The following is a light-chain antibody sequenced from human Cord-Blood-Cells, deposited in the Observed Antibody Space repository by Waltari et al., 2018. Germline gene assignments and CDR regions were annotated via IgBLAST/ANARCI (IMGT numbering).Light chain of an antibody. Sequence: QSALTQPPSASGSPGQSVTISCTGTSSDVGGYNYVSWYQQHPGKAPKLMIYEVSKWPSGVPARFSDSKSGNTASLTVSGLQAEDEADYYCSSYAGSNNYVFGTGTKVTVL. CDR3: SSYAGSNNYV. J-gene: IGLJ1*01. CDR1: SSDVGGYNY. V-gene: IGLV2-8*01. CDR2: EVS.